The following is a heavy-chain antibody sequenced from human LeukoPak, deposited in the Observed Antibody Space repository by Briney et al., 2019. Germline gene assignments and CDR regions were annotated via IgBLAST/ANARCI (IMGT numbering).Heavy chain of an antibody. CDR1: GFTVTTNY. V-gene: IGHV3-53*01. Sequence: PGGSLRLSCAVSGFTVTTNYMTWVRQASGKGLGWVSVIHSGGSTYYADSVKGRFTISRDNSKNTLYLQMNSMRADDSSLYYCARGGNGFDPWGQETLVTVSS. CDR3: ARGGNGFDP. CDR2: IHSGGST. J-gene: IGHJ5*02.